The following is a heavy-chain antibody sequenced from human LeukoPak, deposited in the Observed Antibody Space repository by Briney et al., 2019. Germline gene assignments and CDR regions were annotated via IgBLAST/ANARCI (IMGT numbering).Heavy chain of an antibody. CDR1: GESFSGYY. CDR2: IIDTGST. V-gene: IGHV4-34*12. D-gene: IGHD1-26*01. J-gene: IGHJ4*02. CDR3: ARFFRTVWELPYY. Sequence: SETLSLTCAVYGESFSGYYWTWIRQPPGKGLEWIGEIIDTGSTKYNSSLKSRVTISVDTSKNQFSLRLSSVTAADTAVYYCARFFRTVWELPYYWGPGTLVTVSS.